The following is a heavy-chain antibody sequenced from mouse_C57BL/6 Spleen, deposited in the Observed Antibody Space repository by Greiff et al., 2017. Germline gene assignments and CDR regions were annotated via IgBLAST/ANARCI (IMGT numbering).Heavy chain of an antibody. CDR2: IDPSDSYT. D-gene: IGHD1-1*01. CDR3: ARGTTVVATGFDY. Sequence: VQLQQPGAELVKPGASVKLSCKASGYTFTSYWMQWVKQRPGQGLEWIGEIDPSDSYTNYNQKFKGKATLTVDTSSSTAYMQLSSLTSEDSAVYYCARGTTVVATGFDYWGQGTTLTVSS. J-gene: IGHJ2*01. V-gene: IGHV1-50*01. CDR1: GYTFTSYW.